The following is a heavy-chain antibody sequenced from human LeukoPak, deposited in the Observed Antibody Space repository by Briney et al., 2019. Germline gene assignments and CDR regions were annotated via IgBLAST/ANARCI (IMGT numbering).Heavy chain of an antibody. CDR1: GFTFSSYA. Sequence: GGSLRLSCAASGFTFSSYAMGWVRQAPGKGLEWVSAITASGGNTYYADSVKGRFTISRDNYKNTLYLQVNSLRAEDTAVYYCAKGNGYSYGRYYFDYWGQGTLVTVSS. D-gene: IGHD5-18*01. J-gene: IGHJ4*02. CDR2: ITASGGNT. CDR3: AKGNGYSYGRYYFDY. V-gene: IGHV3-23*01.